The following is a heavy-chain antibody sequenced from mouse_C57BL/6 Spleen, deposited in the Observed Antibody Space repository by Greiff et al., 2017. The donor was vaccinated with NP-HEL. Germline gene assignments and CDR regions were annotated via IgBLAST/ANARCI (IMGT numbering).Heavy chain of an antibody. J-gene: IGHJ2*01. V-gene: IGHV1-5*01. CDR1: GYTFTSYW. CDR2: IYPGNSDT. Sequence: EVQLQQSGTVLARPGASVKMSCKTSGYTFTSYWMHWVKQRPGQGLEWIGAIYPGNSDTSYNQKFKGKAKLTAVTSASTAYMALSLLTNEDSAVYYCTRPSYYGSSYYFDYWGQGTTLTVSS. CDR3: TRPSYYGSSYYFDY. D-gene: IGHD1-1*01.